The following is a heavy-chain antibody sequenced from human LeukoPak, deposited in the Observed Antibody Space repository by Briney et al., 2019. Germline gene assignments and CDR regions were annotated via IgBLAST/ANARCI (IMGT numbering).Heavy chain of an antibody. V-gene: IGHV1-69*05. CDR1: GGTFSSYA. CDR2: IIPIFGTA. J-gene: IGHJ5*02. CDR3: ARAHCGGDCYSLRNWFDP. Sequence: ASVKVSCKATGGTFSSYAISWVRQAPGQGLEWMGGIIPIFGTANYAQKFQGRVTITTDESTSTACMELSSLRSEDTAVYYCARAHCGGDCYSLRNWFDPWGQGTLVTVSS. D-gene: IGHD2-21*02.